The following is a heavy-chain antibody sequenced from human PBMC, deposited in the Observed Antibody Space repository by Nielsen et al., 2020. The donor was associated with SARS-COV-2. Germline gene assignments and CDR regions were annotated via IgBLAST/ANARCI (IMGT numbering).Heavy chain of an antibody. CDR3: ARHSSSSTWFDP. Sequence: GESLKISCKGSGYSFTSYWISWVRQMPGKGLEWMGRIDPSDSYTNYSPSFQGHVTISADKSISTAYLQRSSLKASDTAMYYCARHSSSSTWFDPWGQGTLVTVSS. CDR1: GYSFTSYW. V-gene: IGHV5-10-1*01. J-gene: IGHJ5*02. D-gene: IGHD6-6*01. CDR2: IDPSDSYT.